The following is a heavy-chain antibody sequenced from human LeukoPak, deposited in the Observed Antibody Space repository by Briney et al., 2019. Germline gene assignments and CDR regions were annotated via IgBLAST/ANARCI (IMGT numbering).Heavy chain of an antibody. CDR2: IYPGNSDT. CDR3: ASPIEAAAYDAFGI. D-gene: IGHD6-13*01. Sequence: GESLKISCKASGYSFPSYWIGWVRQMPGKGLEWMGTIYPGNSDTRYSPSFQGQVTISADKSITTAYLQWSSLKASDTAMYYCASPIEAAAYDAFGIWGQGTMVTVSS. J-gene: IGHJ3*02. V-gene: IGHV5-51*01. CDR1: GYSFPSYW.